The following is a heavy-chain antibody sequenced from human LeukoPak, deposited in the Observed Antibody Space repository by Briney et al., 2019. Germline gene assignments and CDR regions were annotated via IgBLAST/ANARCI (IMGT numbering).Heavy chain of an antibody. CDR2: IYASGST. V-gene: IGHV4-59*10. CDR3: AGTRRYCSGGSCYNWFDP. Sequence: SETLSLTCAVYGGSFSGYYWSWIRQPAGKGLEWIGRIYASGSTTYNSSLKSRVTISIDTSKNQLSLKLTSVTAADAAVYYCAGTRRYCSGGSCYNWFDPWGQGTLVTVSS. J-gene: IGHJ5*02. CDR1: GGSFSGYY. D-gene: IGHD2-15*01.